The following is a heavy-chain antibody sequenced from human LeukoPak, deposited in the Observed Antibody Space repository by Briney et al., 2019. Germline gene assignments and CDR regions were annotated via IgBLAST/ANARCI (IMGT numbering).Heavy chain of an antibody. CDR1: GGSISSYY. D-gene: IGHD3-22*01. J-gene: IGHJ4*02. CDR3: ARHSYYDSSGYYPCFDY. V-gene: IGHV4-59*08. Sequence: SETLSLTCTVSGGSISSYYWSWIRQPPGKGLEWIGYIYYSGSTNYNPSLKSRVTISVDTSKNQFSLKLSSVTAADTAVYYCARHSYYDSSGYYPCFDYWGQGTLVTVSS. CDR2: IYYSGST.